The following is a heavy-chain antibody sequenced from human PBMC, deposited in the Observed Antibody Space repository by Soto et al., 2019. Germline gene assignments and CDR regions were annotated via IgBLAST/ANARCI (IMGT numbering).Heavy chain of an antibody. J-gene: IGHJ4*02. CDR1: GGSISGYY. CDR3: ARDKITGLFDY. D-gene: IGHD2-8*02. CDR2: IYNSGST. Sequence: PSETLSLTCTVSGGSISGYYWSWIRQPPGKGLEWIGYIYNSGSTYYNPSLKSRVTISLDTSKNQFSLKLSSVTAADTAVYYCARDKITGLFDYWGQGTLVTVSS. V-gene: IGHV4-4*08.